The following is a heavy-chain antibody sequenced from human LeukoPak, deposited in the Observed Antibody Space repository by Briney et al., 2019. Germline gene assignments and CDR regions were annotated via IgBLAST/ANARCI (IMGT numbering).Heavy chain of an antibody. CDR3: ARVGSAAAGDRSYYYYYYMDV. J-gene: IGHJ6*03. Sequence: PSETLSLTCTVSGGSISSYNYYWGWIRQPPGKGLEWIGSVFYTGSTYYNPSLNSRVTVSVGRSKNQFSLKLNSVTAADTAVYYCARVGSAAAGDRSYYYYYYMDVWGKGTTVTVSS. CDR2: VFYTGST. CDR1: GGSISSYNYY. D-gene: IGHD6-13*01. V-gene: IGHV4-39*07.